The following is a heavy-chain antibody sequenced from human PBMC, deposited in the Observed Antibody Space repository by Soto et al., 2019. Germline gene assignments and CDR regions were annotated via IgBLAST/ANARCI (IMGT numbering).Heavy chain of an antibody. Sequence: SVKVSCKASGGTFSSYAISWVRQAPGQGLEWMGGIIPIFGTANYAQKLQGRVTMTTDTSTSTAYMELRSLRSDDTAVYYCAREDCSSTSCYTAPDYWGQGTLVTVSS. V-gene: IGHV1-69*05. CDR1: GGTFSSYA. CDR3: AREDCSSTSCYTAPDY. J-gene: IGHJ4*02. D-gene: IGHD2-2*02. CDR2: IIPIFGTA.